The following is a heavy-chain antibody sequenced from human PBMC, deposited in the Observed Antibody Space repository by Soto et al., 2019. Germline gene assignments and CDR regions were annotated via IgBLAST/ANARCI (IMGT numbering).Heavy chain of an antibody. CDR1: GYTLTSYA. J-gene: IGHJ5*02. V-gene: IGHV1-3*01. D-gene: IGHD2-2*01. CDR2: INAGNGNT. CDR3: ARGVVPAASNWFDP. Sequence: ASVKVSCKDSGYTLTSYARHWVRQAPGQRLEWMGWINAGNGNTKYSQKFQGRVTITRDTSASTAYMELSSLRSEDTAVYYCARGVVPAASNWFDPWGQGTLVPVSS.